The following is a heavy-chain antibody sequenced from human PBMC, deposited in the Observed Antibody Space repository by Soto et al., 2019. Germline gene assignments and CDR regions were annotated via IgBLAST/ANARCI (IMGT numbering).Heavy chain of an antibody. CDR1: GGSISSGGYS. CDR3: ASSTMVVTASAAFDI. D-gene: IGHD2-21*02. Sequence: QLQLQESGSGLVKPSQTLSLTCAVSGGSISSGGYSWSWIRQPPGKGLEWIGYIYHSGSTYYNPSLKSRVTISVDRSKNQFSLKLSSVTAADTAVYYCASSTMVVTASAAFDIWGQGTMVTVSS. J-gene: IGHJ3*02. CDR2: IYHSGST. V-gene: IGHV4-30-2*01.